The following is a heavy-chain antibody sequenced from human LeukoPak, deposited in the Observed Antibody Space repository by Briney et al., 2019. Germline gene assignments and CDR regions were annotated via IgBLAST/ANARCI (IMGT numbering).Heavy chain of an antibody. CDR1: GFTFSSYS. J-gene: IGHJ4*02. D-gene: IGHD6-19*01. Sequence: PGGSLRLSCAASGFTFSSYSMNWVRQAPGKGLEWVSSISSSSYIYYADSVKGRFTISRDNAKNSLYLQMNSLRAEDTAVYYCARDRQWLVTYYFDYWGQGTLVTVSS. CDR3: ARDRQWLVTYYFDY. CDR2: ISSSSYI. V-gene: IGHV3-21*01.